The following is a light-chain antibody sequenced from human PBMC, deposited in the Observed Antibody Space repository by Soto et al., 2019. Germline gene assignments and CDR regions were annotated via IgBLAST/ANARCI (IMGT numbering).Light chain of an antibody. Sequence: DIKMTQSLSSLSASVGDTVTITCRASQSISNSLGWYQQKPGKAPKFLIYVASTLQRGVPSRFSGSGSGTDFTLTISSLQPEDVATYYCQQTFSPPYTFGQGTKLEIK. CDR1: QSISNS. CDR3: QQTFSPPYT. V-gene: IGKV1-39*01. CDR2: VAS. J-gene: IGKJ2*01.